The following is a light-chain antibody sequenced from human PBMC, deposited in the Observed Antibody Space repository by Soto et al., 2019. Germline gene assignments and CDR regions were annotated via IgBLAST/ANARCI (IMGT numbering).Light chain of an antibody. CDR1: QDFSDY. CDR3: QKYNTAPQT. V-gene: IGKV1-27*01. J-gene: IGKJ1*01. Sequence: DIQMTQSPSSLPASVGDRVTITCRASQDFSDYLAWYQQKPGKVPELLIYVVSTLQSGVPSRFSGSGSGTEFTLTISSLQPEHIATYYCQKYNTAPQTFGPGTKVEI. CDR2: VVS.